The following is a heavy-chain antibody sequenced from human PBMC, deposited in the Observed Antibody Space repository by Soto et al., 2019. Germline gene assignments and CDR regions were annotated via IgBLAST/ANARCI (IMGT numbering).Heavy chain of an antibody. V-gene: IGHV4-61*08. CDR1: GGSVSNDDYF. CDR2: VYHSGST. CDR3: VRATGSGYYTP. D-gene: IGHD3-22*01. J-gene: IGHJ5*02. Sequence: SETLSLTCSVSGGSVSNDDYFWGWIRQSPGKGLEWIGYVYHSGSTNYNPALKSRATVSVDKSKNQFSLALTSMTAADTAFYYCVRATGSGYYTPWGQGTLVTVSS.